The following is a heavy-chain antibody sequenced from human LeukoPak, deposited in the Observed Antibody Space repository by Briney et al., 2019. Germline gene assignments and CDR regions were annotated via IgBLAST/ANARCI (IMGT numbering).Heavy chain of an antibody. CDR3: AKDLVGATGYFDY. V-gene: IGHV3-30*02. J-gene: IGHJ4*02. Sequence: AFIRYDGSNKYYADSVKGRFTISRDNSKNTLYLQMNSLRAEDTAVYYCAKDLVGATGYFDYWGQGTLVTVSS. D-gene: IGHD1-26*01. CDR2: IRYDGSNK.